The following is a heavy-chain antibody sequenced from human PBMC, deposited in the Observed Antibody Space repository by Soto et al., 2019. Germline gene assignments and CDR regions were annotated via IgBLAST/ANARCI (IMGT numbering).Heavy chain of an antibody. J-gene: IGHJ6*02. CDR2: IKEDGSEK. Sequence: GGSLRLSCVASGFTFSNHWMSWVRQAPGKGLEWVANIKEDGSEKYYMDSVKGRFTISRDNAENSVYLQMNSLRAEDTAVYYCARGHCGMDVWGQGSTVTVSS. V-gene: IGHV3-7*03. CDR3: ARGHCGMDV. CDR1: GFTFSNHW.